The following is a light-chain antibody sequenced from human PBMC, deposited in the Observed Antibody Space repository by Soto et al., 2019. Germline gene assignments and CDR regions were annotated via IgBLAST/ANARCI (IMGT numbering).Light chain of an antibody. CDR3: QQRNSYPFT. CDR2: AAS. V-gene: IGKV1-9*01. Sequence: DIQLTQSPSFLSASVGDRVTITCRASQGISSYLAWYQQKPGKAPKLLIYAASILQSGVPSRFSGSGSGTEFTLTISSLQPEDFATYYCQQRNSYPFTFGPGTKVDIK. J-gene: IGKJ3*01. CDR1: QGISSY.